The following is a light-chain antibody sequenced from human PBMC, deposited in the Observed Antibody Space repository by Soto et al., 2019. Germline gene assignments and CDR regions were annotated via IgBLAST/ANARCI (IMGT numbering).Light chain of an antibody. V-gene: IGLV2-8*01. CDR1: SSDVGGYNY. J-gene: IGLJ2*01. Sequence: QSALTQPPSASGSPGQSVTISCTGTSSDVGGYNYDSWYQQHPGKAPKLMIYEVSKRPSGVPDRFSGSKSGNTASLTVSGLQAEDDADYYCSSYAGSNNWVFGEGTKVTVL. CDR3: SSYAGSNNWV. CDR2: EVS.